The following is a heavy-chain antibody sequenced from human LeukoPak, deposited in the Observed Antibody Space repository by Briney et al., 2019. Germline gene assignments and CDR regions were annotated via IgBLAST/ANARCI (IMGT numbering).Heavy chain of an antibody. CDR1: GDSITGDY. V-gene: IGHV4-39*02. CDR3: ARSSYYYDSSGPGG. J-gene: IGHJ4*02. Sequence: PSETLSLTCSVSGDSITGDYWGWIRQPPGKGLEWLGKIYYTGNTSYNSSLKSRVTISVDTPKNHFSLKLSSVTAADPAVYSCARSSYYYDSSGPGGWGQGNLVTVSS. D-gene: IGHD3-22*01. CDR2: IYYTGNT.